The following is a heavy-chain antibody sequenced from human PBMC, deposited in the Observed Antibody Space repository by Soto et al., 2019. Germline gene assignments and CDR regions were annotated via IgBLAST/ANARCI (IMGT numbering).Heavy chain of an antibody. CDR3: ARGAMITFGGVIVPYFDY. Sequence: GASVKVSCKASGYTFTGYYMHWVRQAPGQGLEWMGWINPNSGGTNYAQKFQGWVTMTRDTSISTAYMELSRLRSDDTAVYYCARGAMITFGGVIVPYFDYWGQGTLVTVSS. J-gene: IGHJ4*02. CDR2: INPNSGGT. CDR1: GYTFTGYY. D-gene: IGHD3-16*02. V-gene: IGHV1-2*04.